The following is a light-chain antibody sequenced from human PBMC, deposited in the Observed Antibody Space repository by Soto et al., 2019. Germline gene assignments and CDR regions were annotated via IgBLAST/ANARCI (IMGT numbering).Light chain of an antibody. Sequence: DIQMTQSPSTLSASVGDRVTITCRASQSIDTWVAWYQQKPGKAPKLLIWKASLLQNGVPSRFSGSGSGTEFTLTISSLQPDDVGSYFCQQYNKFSWTFGQGTKVEIK. J-gene: IGKJ1*01. CDR2: KAS. V-gene: IGKV1-5*03. CDR3: QQYNKFSWT. CDR1: QSIDTW.